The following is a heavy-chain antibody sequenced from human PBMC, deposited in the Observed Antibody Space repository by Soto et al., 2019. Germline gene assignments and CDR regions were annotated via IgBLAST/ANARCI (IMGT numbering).Heavy chain of an antibody. CDR3: ARVGTPIDY. Sequence: QVQLVQSGAEVKKPGASVKVSCKASGYTFTNFGISWVRQAPGQGLEWMGWISPHNRNTNYAQNFQGRVTMTTNTSTSTDYMEMRSLRSDDTAVYYCARVGTPIDYWGQRTLVTVSS. CDR1: GYTFTNFG. D-gene: IGHD7-27*01. CDR2: ISPHNRNT. J-gene: IGHJ4*02. V-gene: IGHV1-18*01.